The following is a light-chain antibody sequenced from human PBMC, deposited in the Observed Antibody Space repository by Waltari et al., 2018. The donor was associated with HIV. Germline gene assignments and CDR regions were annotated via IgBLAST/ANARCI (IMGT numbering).Light chain of an antibody. Sequence: EIVMTQSPATLSVSPGERATLSCRASQSVNSNLAWYQQKPGQAPRLLIYGAYTRATGIPARFSGSGSGTEFTLTISSLQSEEFAVYYCQHYNNWPPWTFGQGTQLEIK. J-gene: IGKJ2*02. CDR3: QHYNNWPPWT. CDR2: GAY. V-gene: IGKV3-15*01. CDR1: QSVNSN.